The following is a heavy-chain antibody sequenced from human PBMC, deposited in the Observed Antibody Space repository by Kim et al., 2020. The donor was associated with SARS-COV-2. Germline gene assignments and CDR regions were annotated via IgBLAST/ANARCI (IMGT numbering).Heavy chain of an antibody. CDR2: MSYDGNIK. V-gene: IGHV3-30-3*01. CDR1: GFNIISKT. J-gene: IGHJ6*02. CDR3: ARAIGDEYFYGLDV. Sequence: GGSLRLSCAASGFNIISKTMFWVSQAPGKGPEWVASMSYDGNIKNYADSVKGRFTISRDTSKNTLYLEMNGLRVADTAIYFCARAIGDEYFYGLDVWGQGTTVAVSS.